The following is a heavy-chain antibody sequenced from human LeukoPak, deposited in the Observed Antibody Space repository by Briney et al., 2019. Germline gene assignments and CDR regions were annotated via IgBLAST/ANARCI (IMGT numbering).Heavy chain of an antibody. CDR2: INSNSDYK. J-gene: IGHJ4*02. V-gene: IGHV3-21*01. Sequence: GGSLRLSCAASGFTFSSLTMNWVRQAPGKGLEWVSSINSNSDYKYYADSVKGRFTVSRDNTKNSLFLEINSLRVEDTAVYYCARNSGWDTFDYWGQGTLVIVSS. D-gene: IGHD5-12*01. CDR3: ARNSGWDTFDY. CDR1: GFTFSSLT.